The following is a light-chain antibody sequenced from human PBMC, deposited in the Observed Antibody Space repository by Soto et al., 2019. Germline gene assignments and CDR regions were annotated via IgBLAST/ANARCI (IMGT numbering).Light chain of an antibody. CDR1: SSNIGSHV. Sequence: VLTQPPSASGTPGQRVTISCSGSSSNIGSHVVYWYQQLAGTAPKLLMYNNNQRPSGVPDRLSGSKSGTSASLAISGLQSEDEADYYCAVWDDSLDGWVFGGGTKLTVL. V-gene: IGLV1-44*01. CDR2: NNN. CDR3: AVWDDSLDGWV. J-gene: IGLJ3*02.